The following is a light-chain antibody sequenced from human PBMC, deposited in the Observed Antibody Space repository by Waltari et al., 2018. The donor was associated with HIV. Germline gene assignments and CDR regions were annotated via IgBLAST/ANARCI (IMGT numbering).Light chain of an antibody. V-gene: IGLV3-10*01. CDR2: EDS. CDR3: YSTDSSGNHGV. J-gene: IGLJ1*01. CDR1: AFPKHF. Sequence: SYELAQPPSVSVSPGQTARIPCSGDAFPKHFAYWYQQKSGQAPVLVIYEDSKRPSGIPERFSGSSSGTMATLTIRGAQVEDEADYYCYSTDSSGNHGVFGTGTTVTVL.